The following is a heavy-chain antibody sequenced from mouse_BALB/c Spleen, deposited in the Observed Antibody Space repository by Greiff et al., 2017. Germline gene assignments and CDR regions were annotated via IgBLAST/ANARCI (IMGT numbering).Heavy chain of an antibody. D-gene: IGHD1-1*01. CDR3: NAGPNYYGSSPYAMDY. CDR2: IDPENGDT. J-gene: IGHJ4*01. Sequence: VQLQQSGAELVRSGASVKLSCTASGFNIKDYYMHWVKQRPEQGLEWIGWIDPENGDTEYAPKFQGKATMTADTSSNTAYLQLSSLTSEDTAVYYCNAGPNYYGSSPYAMDYWGQGTSVTVSS. V-gene: IGHV14-4*02. CDR1: GFNIKDYY.